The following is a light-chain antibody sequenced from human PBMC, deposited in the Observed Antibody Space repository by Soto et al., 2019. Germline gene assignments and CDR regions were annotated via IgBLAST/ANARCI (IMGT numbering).Light chain of an antibody. CDR2: AAS. CDR3: QQYYSSPFT. Sequence: AIRMTQSPSSLSASTGDRVTITCRASQGISTYFAWYQQQPGKAPKLLIYAASTLQRGVPSRFSGSGSGTEFTLTISSLQSEDFATYYCQQYYSSPFTFGPGTKVDIK. J-gene: IGKJ3*01. CDR1: QGISTY. V-gene: IGKV1-8*01.